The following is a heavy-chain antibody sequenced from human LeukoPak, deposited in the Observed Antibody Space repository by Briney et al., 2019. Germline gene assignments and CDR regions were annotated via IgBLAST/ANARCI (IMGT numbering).Heavy chain of an antibody. Sequence: ASVKVSCKASGYTFTSYDINWVRQATGQGLEWMGWMNPNSGNTGYAQKFQGRVTMTRNTSISTAYMELSSLRSEDTAVYYCARLALIWSGDVHYLYGMDVWGQGTTVTVSS. CDR2: MNPNSGNT. CDR1: GYTFTSYD. V-gene: IGHV1-8*01. CDR3: ARLALIWSGDVHYLYGMDV. D-gene: IGHD3-3*01. J-gene: IGHJ6*02.